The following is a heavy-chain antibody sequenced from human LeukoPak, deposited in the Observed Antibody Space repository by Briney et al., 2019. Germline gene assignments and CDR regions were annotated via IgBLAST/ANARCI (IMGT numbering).Heavy chain of an antibody. CDR1: GFTFSSYS. CDR2: VSSSSRTI. J-gene: IGHJ4*02. D-gene: IGHD6-13*01. CDR3: ARDSSWSFDY. Sequence: PGGSLRLSCAASGFTFSSYSMNWVRQAPGKGLEWISYVSSSSRTIYHADSVTGRFSVSRDNAKNSPYLQMNSLRAEDTAVYYCARDSSWSFDYWGQGTLVTVSS. V-gene: IGHV3-48*01.